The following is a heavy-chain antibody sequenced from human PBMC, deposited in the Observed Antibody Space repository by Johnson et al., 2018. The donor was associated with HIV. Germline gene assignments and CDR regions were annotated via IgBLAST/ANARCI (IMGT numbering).Heavy chain of an antibody. J-gene: IGHJ3*02. V-gene: IGHV3-30*19. Sequence: QVQLVESGGGVVQPGGSLRLSCAASGFNFNTYSMHWVRQAPGNGLEWLAFVSYNGIHVYYSDSVRGRFTISRDISKNTLFLQMNSLRHEDTAVYYCARVREWEGGEVGDAFDIWGQGTMVTVSS. CDR2: VSYNGIHV. CDR3: ARVREWEGGEVGDAFDI. CDR1: GFNFNTYS. D-gene: IGHD1-26*01.